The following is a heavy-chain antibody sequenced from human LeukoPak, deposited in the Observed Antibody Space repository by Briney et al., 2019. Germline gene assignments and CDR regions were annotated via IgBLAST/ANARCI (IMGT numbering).Heavy chain of an antibody. CDR1: GFTFRNFA. D-gene: IGHD2-8*01. V-gene: IGHV3-23*01. CDR3: AKDGRSFNSTYDYFDY. J-gene: IGHJ4*02. CDR2: IGGGDT. Sequence: GGSLRLSCSASGFTFRNFAISWVRQAPGKGLEWVSSIGGGDTHYADSVKGRFTISRDDSRSTVDLQMSSLRAEDTAVYYCAKDGRSFNSTYDYFDYWGQGTLVTVSS.